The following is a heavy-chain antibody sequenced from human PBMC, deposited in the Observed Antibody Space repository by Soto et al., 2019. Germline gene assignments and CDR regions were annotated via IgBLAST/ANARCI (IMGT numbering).Heavy chain of an antibody. CDR2: IIPILGIA. D-gene: IGHD2-15*01. CDR1: GGTFSSYT. V-gene: IGHV1-69*08. CDR3: ARDPWYGGNAGGFDY. Sequence: QVQLVQSGAEVKKPGSSVKVSCKASGGTFSSYTISWVRQAPGQGLEWMGRIIPILGIANYAQKFQGRVTITADKSTSTAYMEVSSLRSEDTAVYYCARDPWYGGNAGGFDYWGQGTLVTVSS. J-gene: IGHJ4*02.